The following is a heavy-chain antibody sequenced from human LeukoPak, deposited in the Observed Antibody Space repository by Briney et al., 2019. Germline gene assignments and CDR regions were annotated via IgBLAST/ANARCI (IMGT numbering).Heavy chain of an antibody. J-gene: IGHJ4*02. CDR1: GYTFTGYY. CDR2: INPNSGGT. Sequence: GASVKVSCKASGYTFTGYYMHWVRQAPGQGLEWMGRINPNSGGTSYAQKFQGRVTMTRDTSISTAYMELSRLRSDDTAVYYCASPLTYYYDSSGYSSDYWGQGTLVTVSS. CDR3: ASPLTYYYDSSGYSSDY. D-gene: IGHD3-22*01. V-gene: IGHV1-2*06.